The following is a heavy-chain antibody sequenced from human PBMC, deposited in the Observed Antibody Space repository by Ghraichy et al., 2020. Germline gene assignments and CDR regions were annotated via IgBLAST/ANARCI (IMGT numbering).Heavy chain of an antibody. CDR2: IYYSGST. V-gene: IGHV4-39*01. J-gene: IGHJ4*02. CDR1: GGSISSTNYY. Sequence: SETLSLTCTVSGGSISSTNYYWGGIRQPPGKGLEWIGIIYYSGSTYYNPSLESRVTISVDTSKNQFSLKVSSVTAADTAVYYCARRTGVGATDYWGQGTLVTVSS. CDR3: ARRTGVGATDY. D-gene: IGHD1-26*01.